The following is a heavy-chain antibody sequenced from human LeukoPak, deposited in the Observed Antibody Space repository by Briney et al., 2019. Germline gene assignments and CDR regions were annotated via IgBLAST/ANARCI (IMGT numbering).Heavy chain of an antibody. CDR3: ARLEWLSLYYYYYMDV. CDR2: IYYSGST. J-gene: IGHJ6*03. CDR1: GGSISSHY. Sequence: SETLSLTCTVSGGSISSHYWSWIRQPPGKGLEWIGYIYYSGSTNYNPSLKSRVTISVDTSKNQFSLKLSSVTAADTAVYYCARLEWLSLYYYYYMDVWGKGTTVTVSS. D-gene: IGHD3-3*01. V-gene: IGHV4-59*11.